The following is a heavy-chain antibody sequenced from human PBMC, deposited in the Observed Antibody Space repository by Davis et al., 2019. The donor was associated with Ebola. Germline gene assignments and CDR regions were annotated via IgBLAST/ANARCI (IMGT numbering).Heavy chain of an antibody. CDR3: AKDLTSYYGSGDFFDY. J-gene: IGHJ4*02. CDR1: GFLFSSYA. Sequence: GESLKISCVASGFLFSSYAMSWVRQAPGRGLEWVSSISASGGATFYADSVKGRIVMSRDNSNDTLYLRMNNLRAEDTAIYYCAKDLTSYYGSGDFFDYWSQGILVTVSS. CDR2: ISASGGAT. V-gene: IGHV3-23*01. D-gene: IGHD3-10*01.